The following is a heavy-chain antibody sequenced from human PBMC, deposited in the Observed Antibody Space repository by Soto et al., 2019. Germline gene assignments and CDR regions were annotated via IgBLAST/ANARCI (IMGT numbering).Heavy chain of an antibody. CDR1: GFTFSSYA. CDR3: AGSLYGSESRVSPN. V-gene: IGHV3-66*01. Sequence: PGGSLRLSCAASGFTFSSYAMSWVRQAPGKGLEWVSVIYSGGSTYYADSVKGRFTISRDNSKNTLYLQMNSLRAEDTAVYYCAGSLYGSESRVSPNWGQGTLVTVSS. D-gene: IGHD3-10*01. J-gene: IGHJ4*02. CDR2: IYSGGST.